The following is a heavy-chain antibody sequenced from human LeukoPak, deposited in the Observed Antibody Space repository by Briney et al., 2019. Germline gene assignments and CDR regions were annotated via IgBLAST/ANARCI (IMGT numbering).Heavy chain of an antibody. CDR2: INPNSGGT. V-gene: IGHV1-2*02. CDR3: ARDPQGYCSGGSCYTITTFDY. D-gene: IGHD2-15*01. CDR1: GYTFTGYY. Sequence: ASVKVSCKXSGYTFTGYYMHWVRQAPGQGLEWMGWINPNSGGTNYAQKFQGGVTMTRDTSISTAYMELSRLRSDDTAVYYCARDPQGYCSGGSCYTITTFDYWGQGTLVTVSS. J-gene: IGHJ4*02.